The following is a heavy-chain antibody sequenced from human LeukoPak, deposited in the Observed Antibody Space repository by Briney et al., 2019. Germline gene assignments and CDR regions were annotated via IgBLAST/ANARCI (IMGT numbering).Heavy chain of an antibody. V-gene: IGHV1-8*03. Sequence: ASVKVSCKASGHTFTSYDINWVRQATGQGLEWMGWMNPNSGNTGYAQKFQGRVTITRNTSISTAYMELSSLRSEDTAVYYCARAPHYDILTGYYKRGYYYYMDVWGKGTTVTVSS. CDR3: ARAPHYDILTGYYKRGYYYYMDV. D-gene: IGHD3-9*01. CDR2: MNPNSGNT. CDR1: GHTFTSYD. J-gene: IGHJ6*03.